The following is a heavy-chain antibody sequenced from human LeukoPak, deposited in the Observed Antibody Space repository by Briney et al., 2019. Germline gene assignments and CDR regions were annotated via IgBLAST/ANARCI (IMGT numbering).Heavy chain of an antibody. J-gene: IGHJ4*02. D-gene: IGHD3-22*01. V-gene: IGHV4-4*07. CDR2: IYASGTT. Sequence: SETLSLTCTVSGASISSYYWSWIRQPAGEGLEWIGRIYASGTTNYNPSLKSRVTMSVDTSKNQFSLNLSSVTAADTAMYYCARDIYYEGSGYTFDYWGQGTLVTVSS. CDR3: ARDIYYEGSGYTFDY. CDR1: GASISSYY.